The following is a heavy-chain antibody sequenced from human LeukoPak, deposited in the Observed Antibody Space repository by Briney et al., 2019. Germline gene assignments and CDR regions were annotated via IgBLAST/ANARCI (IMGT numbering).Heavy chain of an antibody. CDR3: ARDQWEPHFDY. D-gene: IGHD1-26*01. CDR2: ISGYDGNA. CDR1: GYRLSSYG. Sequence: ASVKVSCKTSGYRLSSYGISWVRQAPGQGLEWMGRISGYDGNAEYIQKFQGRVTMTTDTSTSTAHMELRSLTSDDTAVYYCARDQWEPHFDYWGQGTLVIVSS. J-gene: IGHJ4*02. V-gene: IGHV1-18*01.